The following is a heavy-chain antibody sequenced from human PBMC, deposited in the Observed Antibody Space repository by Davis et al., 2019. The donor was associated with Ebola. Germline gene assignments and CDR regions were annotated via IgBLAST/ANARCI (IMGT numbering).Heavy chain of an antibody. CDR1: GGSISSYY. D-gene: IGHD3-10*01. Sequence: PSETLSLTCTVSGGSISSYYWSWIRQPAGTGLEWIGRIYTSGSTNYNPSLKSRVTMSVDTSKNQFSLKLSSVTAADTAVYYGARQTVGSGRGRPGWFDPWGQGTLVTVSS. CDR2: IYTSGST. V-gene: IGHV4-4*07. J-gene: IGHJ5*02. CDR3: ARQTVGSGRGRPGWFDP.